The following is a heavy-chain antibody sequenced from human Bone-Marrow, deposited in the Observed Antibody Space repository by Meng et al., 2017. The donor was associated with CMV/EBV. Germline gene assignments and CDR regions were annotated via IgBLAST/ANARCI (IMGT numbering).Heavy chain of an antibody. J-gene: IGHJ5*02. D-gene: IGHD5-18*01. Sequence: SVKVSCKASGGTFSSYTISWVRQAPGQGLEWMGRIIPILGIANYAQKFQGRVTITADKSTSTAYMELRSLRSDDTAVYYCATTDSYGYWFDPWGQGTLVTVSS. CDR3: ATTDSYGYWFDP. CDR1: GGTFSSYT. V-gene: IGHV1-69*02. CDR2: IIPILGIA.